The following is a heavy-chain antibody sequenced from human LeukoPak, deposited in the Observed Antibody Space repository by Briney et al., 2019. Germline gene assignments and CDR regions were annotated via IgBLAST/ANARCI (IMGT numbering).Heavy chain of an antibody. CDR1: DDSISDYY. D-gene: IGHD3-16*01. CDR2: FHNSGTS. Sequence: PSETLSLTCTVSDDSISDYYRGWIRQPPGKGLEWIGYFHNSGTSTYNPSLKSRVTISADTSKNQFSLKQNSLTTADTAVYYCTRGAGWLIDYWGQGILVTVSS. CDR3: TRGAGWLIDY. J-gene: IGHJ4*02. V-gene: IGHV4-59*01.